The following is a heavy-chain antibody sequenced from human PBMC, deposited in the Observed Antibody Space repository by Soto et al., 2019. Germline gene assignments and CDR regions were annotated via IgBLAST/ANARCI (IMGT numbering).Heavy chain of an antibody. D-gene: IGHD3-16*01. CDR1: GFTFTSYW. V-gene: IGHV3-74*03. J-gene: IGHJ4*02. Sequence: EVQLVESGGGLVQPGGSLRLSCAASGFTFTSYWMHWVRQAPGKGPVWVSRINKDGTTTAYADSVKGRFTISRDTAKNMLYLQMNSLRVEATAVYYCANYLIWGQCDYWGQGALVTVSS. CDR2: INKDGTTT. CDR3: ANYLIWGQCDY.